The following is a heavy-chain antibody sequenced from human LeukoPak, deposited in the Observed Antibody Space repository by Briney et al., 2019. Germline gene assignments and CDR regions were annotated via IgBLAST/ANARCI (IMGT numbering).Heavy chain of an antibody. Sequence: GGSLRLSCAASGFTLSDYGMNWVLQAPGKGLEWVSGMNSNGGSTYYAESVKGRFTISRDNSNNMLYLQMNSLTADDTAIYYCANQRSVATAGTFFWGQGTLVTVSS. CDR2: MNSNGGST. V-gene: IGHV3-23*01. D-gene: IGHD6-13*01. J-gene: IGHJ4*02. CDR1: GFTLSDYG. CDR3: ANQRSVATAGTFF.